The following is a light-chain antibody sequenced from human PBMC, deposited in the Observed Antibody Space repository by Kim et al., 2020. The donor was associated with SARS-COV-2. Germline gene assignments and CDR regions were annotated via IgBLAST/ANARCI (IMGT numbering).Light chain of an antibody. V-gene: IGLV3-1*01. CDR3: QAWDNYTMI. CDR2: QDN. Sequence: VSPGQTASITCSGDNLGDRYTCWYQQRPGQSPMLVIYQDNKRPSGVPVRFAGSNSGNTATLTISGTQSMDEADYYCQAWDNYTMIFGGGTKLTVL. CDR1: NLGDRY. J-gene: IGLJ2*01.